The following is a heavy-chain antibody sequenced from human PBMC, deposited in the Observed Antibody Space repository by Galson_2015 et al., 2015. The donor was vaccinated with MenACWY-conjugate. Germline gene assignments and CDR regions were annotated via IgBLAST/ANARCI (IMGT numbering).Heavy chain of an antibody. CDR3: ASSLPRSGYYTFDY. D-gene: IGHD3-3*01. V-gene: IGHV3-11*06. CDR1: GFTFSDYY. Sequence: SLRLSCAASGFTFSDYYMGWIRQAPGKGLEWVSYISSSSSYTNYADSVKGRFTISRDNAKNSLYLQMNSLRAEDTAVYYCASSLPRSGYYTFDYWGQGTLVTVSS. J-gene: IGHJ4*02. CDR2: ISSSSSYT.